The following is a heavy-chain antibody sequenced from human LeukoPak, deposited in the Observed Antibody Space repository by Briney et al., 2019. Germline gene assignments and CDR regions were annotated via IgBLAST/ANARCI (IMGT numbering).Heavy chain of an antibody. CDR2: IYYSGST. CDR1: GGSVSSGSYY. CDR3: ARANYDFWSGYFVFRSWFDP. Sequence: KPSETLSLTCTVSGGSVSSGSYYWSWIRQPPGKGLEWIGYIYYSGSTNYNPSLKSRATISVDTSKNQFSLKLSSVTAADTAVYYCARANYDFWSGYFVFRSWFDPWGQGTLVTVSS. J-gene: IGHJ5*02. D-gene: IGHD3-3*01. V-gene: IGHV4-61*01.